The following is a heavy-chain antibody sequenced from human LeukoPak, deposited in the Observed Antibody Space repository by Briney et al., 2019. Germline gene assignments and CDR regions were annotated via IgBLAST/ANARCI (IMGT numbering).Heavy chain of an antibody. J-gene: IGHJ4*02. CDR1: GFTFSSYS. CDR3: ARDLSIAVAGIDY. V-gene: IGHV3-21*01. D-gene: IGHD6-19*01. CDR2: ISSSSSYI. Sequence: GGSLRLSCAASGFTFSSYSMNWVRQAPGKGLEWVSSISSSSSYIYYADSVKGRFTISRDNAKNSLYLQMNSLRAEVTAVYYCARDLSIAVAGIDYWGQGTLVTVSS.